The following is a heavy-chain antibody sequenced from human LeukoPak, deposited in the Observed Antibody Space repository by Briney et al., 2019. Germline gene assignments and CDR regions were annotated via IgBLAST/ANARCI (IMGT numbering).Heavy chain of an antibody. Sequence: GASVKVSCKASGYTFTVYYMHWVRQAPGQGLEWMGWINPNSGGTNYAQKFQGRVTMTRDTSISTAYMELSRLRSDDTAVYYCAGLPYCSSTSCYLAPDDYYYYGMDVWGQGTTVTVSS. CDR3: AGLPYCSSTSCYLAPDDYYYYGMDV. J-gene: IGHJ6*02. D-gene: IGHD2-2*01. V-gene: IGHV1-2*02. CDR1: GYTFTVYY. CDR2: INPNSGGT.